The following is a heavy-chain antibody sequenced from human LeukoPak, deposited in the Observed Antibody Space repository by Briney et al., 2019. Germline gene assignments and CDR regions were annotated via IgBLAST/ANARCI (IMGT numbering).Heavy chain of an antibody. CDR3: VTVTIDDAFDI. CDR1: GFTFSSYW. CDR2: IKQDGSEK. D-gene: IGHD4-17*01. J-gene: IGHJ3*02. Sequence: GGSLRLSCAAFGFTFSSYWMSWVRQAPGKGLEWVANIKQDGSEKYYVDSVKGRFTISRDNAKNSLYLQMNSLRAEDTAVYYCVTVTIDDAFDIWGQGTMVTVPS. V-gene: IGHV3-7*01.